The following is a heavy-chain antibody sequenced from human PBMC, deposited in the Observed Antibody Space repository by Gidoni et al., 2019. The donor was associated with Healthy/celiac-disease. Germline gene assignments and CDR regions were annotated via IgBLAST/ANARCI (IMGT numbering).Heavy chain of an antibody. J-gene: IGHJ3*02. V-gene: IGHV3-7*04. CDR3: ARDLTPYCSGGSCYESGAFDI. Sequence: EVQLVESGGGLVQPGGSLRLSCAAPGFTFSSYWMGWARQAPGKGLEWGANIKQDGSEKYYVDSVKGRFTISRDNAKNSLYLQMNSLRAEDTAVYYCARDLTPYCSGGSCYESGAFDIWGQGTMVTVSS. D-gene: IGHD2-15*01. CDR1: GFTFSSYW. CDR2: IKQDGSEK.